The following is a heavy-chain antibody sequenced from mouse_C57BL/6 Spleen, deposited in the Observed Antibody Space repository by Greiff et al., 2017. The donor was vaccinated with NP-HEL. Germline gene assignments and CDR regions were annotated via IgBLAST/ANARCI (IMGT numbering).Heavy chain of an antibody. CDR3: ARFGVVEPGYFDV. CDR1: GYTFTSYW. D-gene: IGHD1-1*01. CDR2: IDPSDSET. V-gene: IGHV1-52*01. J-gene: IGHJ1*03. Sequence: VQLQQPGAELVRPGSSVKLSCKASGYTFTSYWMHWVKQRPIQGLEWIGNIDPSDSETHYNQKFKDKSTLAEDKSSSTAYMQLSSLTSEDSAVYYCARFGVVEPGYFDVWGTGTTVTVSS.